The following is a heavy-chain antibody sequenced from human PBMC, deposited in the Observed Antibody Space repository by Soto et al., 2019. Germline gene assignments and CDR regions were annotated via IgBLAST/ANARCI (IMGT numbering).Heavy chain of an antibody. D-gene: IGHD2-15*01. CDR3: AREGAHYTPLDH. V-gene: IGHV1-3*01. Sequence: ASVMVSCKASGYTFTDYAIHWVRKAPAQGLEWMGWINVGNGNTGYSRKFQGRVTNARDMSASTAYIEVTSLTSEDTAIYYCAREGAHYTPLDHWGQGTLVTSP. J-gene: IGHJ4*02. CDR2: INVGNGNT. CDR1: GYTFTDYA.